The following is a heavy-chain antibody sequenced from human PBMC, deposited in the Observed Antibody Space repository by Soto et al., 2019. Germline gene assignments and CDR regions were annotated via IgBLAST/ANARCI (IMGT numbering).Heavy chain of an antibody. CDR1: GFTVSSNY. D-gene: IGHD1-26*01. CDR2: IYSGGST. V-gene: IGHV3-53*01. CDR3: ARLDNGSYVPFDY. J-gene: IGHJ4*02. Sequence: GGSLRLSCAASGFTVSSNYMSWVRQAPGKGLAWVSVIYSGGSTYYADSVKARFTISRDNSNNTLYLQMNSLRAEDTAVYYCARLDNGSYVPFDYWGQGTLVTVSS.